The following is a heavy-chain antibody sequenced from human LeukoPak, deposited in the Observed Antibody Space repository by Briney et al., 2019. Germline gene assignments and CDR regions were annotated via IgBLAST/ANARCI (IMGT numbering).Heavy chain of an antibody. D-gene: IGHD5-24*01. V-gene: IGHV1-69*05. CDR1: GGTFSSYA. Sequence: SVKISCKASGGTFSSYAISWVRQAPGQGLEWMGRIIPIFGTANYAQKFQGRVTITTDESTSTAYMELSSLRSEDTAVYYCASFRDGYNYFDYWGQGTLVTVSS. CDR3: ASFRDGYNYFDY. J-gene: IGHJ4*02. CDR2: IIPIFGTA.